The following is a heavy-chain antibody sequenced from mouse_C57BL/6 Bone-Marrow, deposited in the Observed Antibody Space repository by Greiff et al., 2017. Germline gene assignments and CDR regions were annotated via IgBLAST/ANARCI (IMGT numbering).Heavy chain of an antibody. CDR2: IYPGSGST. Sequence: QVHVKQPGAELVKPGASVKMSCKASGYTFTSYWITWVKQRPGQGLEWIGDIYPGSGSTNYNEKFKSKATLTVDTSSSTAYMQLSSLTSEDSAVYYCASRGKPYYYAMDYWGQGTSVTVSS. J-gene: IGHJ4*01. CDR3: ASRGKPYYYAMDY. V-gene: IGHV1-55*01. CDR1: GYTFTSYW.